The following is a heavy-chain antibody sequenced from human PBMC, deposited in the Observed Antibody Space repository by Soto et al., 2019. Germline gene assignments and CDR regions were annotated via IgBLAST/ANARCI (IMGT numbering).Heavy chain of an antibody. CDR1: GFTFSSYA. CDR3: ARDLIGFRGWYLGVSYYGMDV. D-gene: IGHD6-19*01. V-gene: IGHV3-30-3*01. CDR2: ISYDGSNK. Sequence: PGGSLRLSCAASGFTFSSYAMHWVRQAPGKGLEWVAVISYDGSNKYYADSVKGRFTISRDNSKNTLYLQMNSLRAEDTAVYYCARDLIGFRGWYLGVSYYGMDVWGQGTTVTVSS. J-gene: IGHJ6*02.